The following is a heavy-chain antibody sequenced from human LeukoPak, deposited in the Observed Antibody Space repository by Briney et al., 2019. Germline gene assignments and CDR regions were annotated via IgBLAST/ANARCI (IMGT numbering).Heavy chain of an antibody. CDR3: ARAAPYDSSGYETGDY. Sequence: VASVKVSCKASGGTFSSYAIGWVRQAPGQGLEWMGGIIPIFGTANYAQKFQGRVTITADESTSTAYMELSSLRSEDTAVYYCARAAPYDSSGYETGDYWGQGTLVTVSS. CDR2: IIPIFGTA. CDR1: GGTFSSYA. D-gene: IGHD3-22*01. V-gene: IGHV1-69*01. J-gene: IGHJ4*02.